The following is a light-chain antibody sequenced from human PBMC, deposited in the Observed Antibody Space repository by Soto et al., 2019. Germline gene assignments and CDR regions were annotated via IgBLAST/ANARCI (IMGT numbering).Light chain of an antibody. J-gene: IGLJ3*02. V-gene: IGLV1-51*01. Sequence: QSVLMQPSSVAAAPGQRVTISCSGGSSNIGTNDVAWYQQVPGTAPKLLIYNSDRRPSGIPDRFFGSKSGTSATLVIPGLQTGDEADYYCATWDSSLTAVVFGGGTKVT. CDR3: ATWDSSLTAVV. CDR1: SSNIGTND. CDR2: NSD.